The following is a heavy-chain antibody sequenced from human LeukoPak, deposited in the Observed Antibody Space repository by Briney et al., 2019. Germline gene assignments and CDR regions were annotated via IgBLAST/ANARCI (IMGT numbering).Heavy chain of an antibody. CDR2: ISYDGSNK. D-gene: IGHD6-13*01. J-gene: IGHJ3*02. CDR1: GFTFSSYA. CDR3: ASPSSSWYDAFDI. V-gene: IGHV3-30-3*01. Sequence: PGGSLRLSCAASGFTFSSYAMHWVRQAPGKGLEWVAVISYDGSNKYYADSVKGRFTISRDNSKNTLYLQMNSLRAEDTAVYYCASPSSSWYDAFDIWGQGTMVTVSS.